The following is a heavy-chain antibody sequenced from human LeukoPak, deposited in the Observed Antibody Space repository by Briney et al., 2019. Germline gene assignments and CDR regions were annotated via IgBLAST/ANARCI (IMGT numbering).Heavy chain of an antibody. Sequence: GGSLRLSCTASGFTFGDYAMSWVRQAPGKGLEWVSYISSSSSTIYYADSVKGRFTISRDNAKNSLYLQMNSLRAEDTAVYYCARDGMIAVAGLDYWGQGTLVTVSS. CDR2: ISSSSSTI. D-gene: IGHD6-19*01. CDR1: GFTFGDYA. CDR3: ARDGMIAVAGLDY. V-gene: IGHV3-48*01. J-gene: IGHJ4*02.